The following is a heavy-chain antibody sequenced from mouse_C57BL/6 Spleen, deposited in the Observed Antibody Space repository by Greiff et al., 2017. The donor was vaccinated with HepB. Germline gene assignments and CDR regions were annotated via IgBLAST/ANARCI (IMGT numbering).Heavy chain of an antibody. V-gene: IGHV1-55*01. CDR3: AREGTTVVDSYYFDY. CDR2: IYPGSGST. D-gene: IGHD1-1*01. J-gene: IGHJ2*01. Sequence: QVQLQQPGAELVKPGASVKMSCKASGYTFTSYWITWVKQRPGQGLEWIGDIYPGSGSTNYNEKFKSKATLTVDTSSSTAYMHLSSLTSEDSAVYYCAREGTTVVDSYYFDYWGQGTTLTVSS. CDR1: GYTFTSYW.